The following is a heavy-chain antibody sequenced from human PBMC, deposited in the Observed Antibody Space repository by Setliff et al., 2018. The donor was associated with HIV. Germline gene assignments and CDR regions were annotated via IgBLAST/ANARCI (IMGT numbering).Heavy chain of an antibody. CDR2: IYHSGNT. CDR1: GYSISNDYY. V-gene: IGHV4-38-2*02. Sequence: SETLSLTCTVSGYSISNDYYWGWIRQPPGKGLEWIASIYHSGNTYDNPSLKSRVTISVDTSKNQFSLRRSSVTAADTAVYYCARDGSRTTGATGYYYWLDVWGQGTTVTVSS. J-gene: IGHJ6*02. D-gene: IGHD1-1*01. CDR3: ARDGSRTTGATGYYYWLDV.